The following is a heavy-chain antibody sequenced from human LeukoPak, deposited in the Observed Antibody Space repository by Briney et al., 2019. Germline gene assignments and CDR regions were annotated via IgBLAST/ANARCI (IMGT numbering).Heavy chain of an antibody. D-gene: IGHD6-13*01. J-gene: IGHJ4*02. CDR3: ARDPGQQLPFGYFDY. CDR1: GGSISSYY. CDR2: IYYSGST. V-gene: IGHV4-59*01. Sequence: TSETLSLTCTVSGGSISSYYWSWIRQPPGKGLEWIGYIYYSGSTNYNPSLKSRVTISVDTSKNQFSLKLSSVTAAGTAVYYCARDPGQQLPFGYFDYWGQGTLVTVSS.